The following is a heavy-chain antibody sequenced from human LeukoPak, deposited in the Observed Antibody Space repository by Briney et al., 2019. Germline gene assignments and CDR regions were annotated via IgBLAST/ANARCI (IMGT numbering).Heavy chain of an antibody. CDR1: GGSFSGYY. J-gene: IGHJ4*02. CDR3: ARAQRGYSGYVVGY. D-gene: IGHD5-12*01. V-gene: IGHV4-34*01. CDR2: INHSGST. Sequence: SETLSLTCAVYGGSFSGYYWSWIRQPPGKGLEWIGEINHSGSTNYNPSLKSRVTISVDTSKNQFSLKLSSVTAADTAVYYCARAQRGYSGYVVGYWGQGTLVTVSS.